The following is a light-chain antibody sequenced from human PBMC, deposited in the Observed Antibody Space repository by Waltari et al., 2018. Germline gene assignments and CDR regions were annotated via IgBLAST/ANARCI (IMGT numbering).Light chain of an antibody. CDR2: KAS. CDR3: QQYQSYWT. J-gene: IGKJ1*01. Sequence: DIQMIQSPSTLSASLGDRVTITCLASQSINNQLAWYQQKPGKGPKLLMYKASSLESGVPSRFSGSGSGTEFTLTISSLQPDDFATYYCQQYQSYWTFGQGTKVEIK. CDR1: QSINNQ. V-gene: IGKV1-5*03.